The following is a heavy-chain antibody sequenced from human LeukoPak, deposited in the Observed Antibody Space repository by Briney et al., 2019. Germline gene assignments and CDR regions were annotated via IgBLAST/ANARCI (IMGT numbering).Heavy chain of an antibody. D-gene: IGHD3-9*01. J-gene: IGHJ4*02. CDR2: ISYDGSNK. V-gene: IGHV3-30-3*01. CDR1: GFTFSSYA. Sequence: TGGSLRLSCAASGFTFSSYAMHWVRQAPGKGLEWVAVISYDGSNKYYADSVKGRFTISRDNSKNTLYLQMNSLRAEDTAVYYCARDSSLYFDWFENYFDYWGQGTLVTVSS. CDR3: ARDSSLYFDWFENYFDY.